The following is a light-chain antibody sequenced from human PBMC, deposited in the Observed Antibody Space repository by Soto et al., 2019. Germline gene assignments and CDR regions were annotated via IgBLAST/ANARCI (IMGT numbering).Light chain of an antibody. CDR2: GAS. J-gene: IGKJ5*01. CDR3: HQYGSSIT. Sequence: EIVLTQSPGTLSLSPGERATLSCRASQSVGSSYLAWYQQKPGQAPSLLIYGASSRATGIPDRFSVSGSGTDFTLTISRLEPEDFAVYYCHQYGSSITFGQGTRLEIK. CDR1: QSVGSSY. V-gene: IGKV3-20*01.